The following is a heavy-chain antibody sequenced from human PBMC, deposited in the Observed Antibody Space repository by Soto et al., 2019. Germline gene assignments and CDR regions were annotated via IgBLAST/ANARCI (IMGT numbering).Heavy chain of an antibody. V-gene: IGHV4-34*01. CDR1: GGSFSGYY. Sequence: SETLSLTCAVYGGSFSGYYWTWIRQRPGTGLEWIGEINHSGSTDYNPSLKSRVTISVDTSKNQFSLKLTSVTAAVTAVYYCARDKITGLFDYWGQGTLVTVSS. CDR2: INHSGST. J-gene: IGHJ4*02. D-gene: IGHD2-8*02. CDR3: ARDKITGLFDY.